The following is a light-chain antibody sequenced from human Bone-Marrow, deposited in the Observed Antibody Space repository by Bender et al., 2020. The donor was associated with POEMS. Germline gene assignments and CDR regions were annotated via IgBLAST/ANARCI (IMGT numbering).Light chain of an antibody. Sequence: QSVLTQPPSASGTPGQRVTISCSGGSSNIGAHAVNWYQHLPGTAPKLLIFSSHRRPSEVPDRFSGSRSGTSASLAISGLQSEDEADYDCAVWDDSLKGWVFGGGTKLTVL. J-gene: IGLJ3*02. CDR2: SSH. CDR3: AVWDDSLKGWV. CDR1: SSNIGAHA. V-gene: IGLV1-44*01.